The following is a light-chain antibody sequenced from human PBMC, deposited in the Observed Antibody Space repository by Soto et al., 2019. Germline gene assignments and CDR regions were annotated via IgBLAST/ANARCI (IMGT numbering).Light chain of an antibody. Sequence: VLTQSPATLSLSPGERATLSCRAGQSVSDYLAWYQQKPGQPPRLLFFDASTRATGVPARFSAGGSGTDFTLIISSLEPEDFAVYYCQQRVNWPPTFGGGTKVEI. CDR2: DAS. J-gene: IGKJ4*01. V-gene: IGKV3-11*01. CDR1: QSVSDY. CDR3: QQRVNWPPT.